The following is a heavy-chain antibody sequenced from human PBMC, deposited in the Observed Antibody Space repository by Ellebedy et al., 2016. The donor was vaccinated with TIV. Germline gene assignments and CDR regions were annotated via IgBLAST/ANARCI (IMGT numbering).Heavy chain of an antibody. CDR2: MKPNSGNT. J-gene: IGHJ4*02. V-gene: IGHV1-8*01. Sequence: ASVKVSCKASGYIFSTYDINWVRQATGQGLEWMGWMKPNSGNTDYAQKLQDRVIMTRDTSINTAYMDLYSLTSEGTAVYYCARGGYSYPEDFDFWGQGTLVTVSS. CDR1: GYIFSTYD. D-gene: IGHD5-18*01. CDR3: ARGGYSYPEDFDF.